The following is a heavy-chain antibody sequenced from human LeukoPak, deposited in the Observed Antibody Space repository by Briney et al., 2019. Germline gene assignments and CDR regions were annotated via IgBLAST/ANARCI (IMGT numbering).Heavy chain of an antibody. CDR1: GYTFTIYY. Sequence: ASVNVSCKASGYTFTIYYMHWVRQAPGQGLEWMGIINPSGGSTSYAQKFQGRVTMTRDTSTSTVYMELSSLRSEDTAVYYCARDGLYSSGWYGYYYYGMDVWGQGTTVTVSS. D-gene: IGHD6-19*01. J-gene: IGHJ6*02. CDR2: INPSGGST. CDR3: ARDGLYSSGWYGYYYYGMDV. V-gene: IGHV1-46*01.